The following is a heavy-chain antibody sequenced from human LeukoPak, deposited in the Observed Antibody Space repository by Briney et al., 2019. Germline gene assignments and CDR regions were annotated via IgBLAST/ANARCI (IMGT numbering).Heavy chain of an antibody. V-gene: IGHV1-8*01. D-gene: IGHD3-22*01. J-gene: IGHJ6*02. CDR3: ARGDSSGYYRYYYYGMDV. Sequence: AAVTVSCKASGYTFTSYDINWVRQAAGQGLEWTGWMNPNSGNTGYAQKFQGRVTMTRNTSISTAYMELSSLRSEDTAVYYCARGDSSGYYRYYYYGMDVWGQGTTVTVSS. CDR1: GYTFTSYD. CDR2: MNPNSGNT.